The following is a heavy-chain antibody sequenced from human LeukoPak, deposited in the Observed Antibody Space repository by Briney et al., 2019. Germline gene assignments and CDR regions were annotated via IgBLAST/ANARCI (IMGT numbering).Heavy chain of an antibody. J-gene: IGHJ4*02. V-gene: IGHV1-18*01. CDR1: GYTFTSYG. Sequence: ASVKVSCKASGYTFTSYGISWVRQAPGQGLEWMGWISAYNSNTNYAQKLQGRVTMATDTSTSTAYMELRSLRSDDTAVYYCARDLGRGDYGDLLGPLYYFDYWGQGTLVTVSS. CDR3: ARDLGRGDYGDLLGPLYYFDY. CDR2: ISAYNSNT. D-gene: IGHD4-17*01.